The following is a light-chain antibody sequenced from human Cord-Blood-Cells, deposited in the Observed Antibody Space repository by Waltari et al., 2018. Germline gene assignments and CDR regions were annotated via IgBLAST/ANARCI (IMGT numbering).Light chain of an antibody. J-gene: IGKJ2*01. CDR2: DAS. CDR1: QGISSA. Sequence: AIQLTQSPSSLSASVGDRVTITCRASQGISSALAWYQQKPGKAPKLLISDASSLESGVPSRFSGSGSGTDFTLTISSLQPEDFATYYCQQFNSYQYTFGQGTKLEIK. V-gene: IGKV1-13*02. CDR3: QQFNSYQYT.